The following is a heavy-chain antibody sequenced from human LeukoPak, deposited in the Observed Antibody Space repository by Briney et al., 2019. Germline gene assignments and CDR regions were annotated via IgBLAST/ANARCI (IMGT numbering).Heavy chain of an antibody. CDR2: INHSGST. V-gene: IGHV4-34*01. CDR1: GGSFSGYY. J-gene: IGHJ4*02. Sequence: PSETLSLTCAVYGGSFSGYYWSWIRQPPGKGLEWIGEINHSGSTNYNPSLKSRVTISVDTSKNQFSLKLSSVTAADTAVYYCARGPSDILTGYYSDMDYWGQGTLVTVSS. D-gene: IGHD3-9*01. CDR3: ARGPSDILTGYYSDMDY.